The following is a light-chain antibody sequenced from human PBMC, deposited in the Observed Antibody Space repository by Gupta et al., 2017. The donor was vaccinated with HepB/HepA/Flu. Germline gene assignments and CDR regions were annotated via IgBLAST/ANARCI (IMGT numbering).Light chain of an antibody. CDR3: QSYDSSLSHVV. J-gene: IGLJ2*01. CDR2: GNS. CDR1: SSNIGAGYD. Sequence: QSVLPPPPSVSGAPGQRVTISCTGSSSNIGAGYDVHWYQQLPGTAPKLLIYGNSNRPSGVPDRFSGSKSGTSASLAITGLQAEDEADYYCQSYDSSLSHVVFGGGTKLTVL. V-gene: IGLV1-40*01.